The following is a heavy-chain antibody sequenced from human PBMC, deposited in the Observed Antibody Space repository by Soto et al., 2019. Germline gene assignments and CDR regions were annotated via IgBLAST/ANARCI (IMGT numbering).Heavy chain of an antibody. CDR1: GGSISSYY. J-gene: IGHJ4*02. D-gene: IGHD5-12*01. CDR3: AREERDRLALSYFDY. Sequence: QVQLQESGTGLVKPSETLSLTCTVSGGSISSYYWSWIRQPPGKGLEWIGYINYSGSTNYNPSLNGLGTISVDTSKNQFALKRSSVTASDTAVYYCAREERDRLALSYFDYWGQVTLVTVAP. CDR2: INYSGST. V-gene: IGHV4-59*01.